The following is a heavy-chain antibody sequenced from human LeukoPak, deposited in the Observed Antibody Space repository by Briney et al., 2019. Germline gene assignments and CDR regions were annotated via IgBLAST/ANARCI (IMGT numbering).Heavy chain of an antibody. J-gene: IGHJ4*02. D-gene: IGHD4-17*01. CDR3: AKDLLYGDYASFDY. CDR1: GFTFSSYA. V-gene: IGHV3-23*01. CDR2: ISGSGGST. Sequence: QSGGSLRLSCAASGFTFSSYAMSWVRQAPGKGPEWVAAISGSGGSTYYADSVKGRFTISRDNSKNTLYLQMNSLRAEDTAVYYCAKDLLYGDYASFDYWGQGTLVTVSS.